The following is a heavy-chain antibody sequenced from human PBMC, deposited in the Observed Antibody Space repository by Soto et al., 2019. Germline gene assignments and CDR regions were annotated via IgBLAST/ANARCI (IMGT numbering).Heavy chain of an antibody. Sequence: SETLSLTCTVSGGSVRGGSYYWSWLRQPPGKGLEWIGYIYYTGSTNYTPSLKSRVSMSVDTSKNQFSLKLSSVTAADAAVYHCARGYECSGGSCSFDSWGQGTLVTVSS. D-gene: IGHD2-15*01. CDR2: IYYTGST. CDR3: ARGYECSGGSCSFDS. V-gene: IGHV4-61*01. J-gene: IGHJ4*02. CDR1: GGSVRGGSYY.